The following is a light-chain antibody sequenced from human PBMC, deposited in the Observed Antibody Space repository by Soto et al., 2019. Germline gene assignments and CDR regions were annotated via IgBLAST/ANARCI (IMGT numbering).Light chain of an antibody. CDR1: LGISGY. CDR3: QQLDRYPFT. V-gene: IGKV1-9*01. J-gene: IGKJ4*01. CDR2: SAS. Sequence: DIQLTQSPSFLSASVGDRVTMTCRASLGISGYLAWYQQKPGKVPRLLIYSASSLQSGVPSRFSGSGSGTEFTFTISSLQPEDFASYYCQQLDRYPFTFGGGTKVEI.